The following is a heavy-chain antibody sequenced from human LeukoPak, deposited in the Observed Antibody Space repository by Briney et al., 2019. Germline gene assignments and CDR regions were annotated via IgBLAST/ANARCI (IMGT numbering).Heavy chain of an antibody. V-gene: IGHV3-30*02. CDR2: IRNDGVNK. CDR1: GFSFSDYG. Sequence: PGGSLRLSCGASGFSFSDYGMNWVRQAPGKGLEWVGFIRNDGVNKYYADSIKDRFTISRDNSRNTVFLHLNSLRLDDTAVFYCTSGKFDLWGQGTLVTVPS. CDR3: TSGKFDL. J-gene: IGHJ5*02.